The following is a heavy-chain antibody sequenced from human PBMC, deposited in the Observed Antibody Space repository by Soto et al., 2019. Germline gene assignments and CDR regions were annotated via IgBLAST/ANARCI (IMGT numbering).Heavy chain of an antibody. CDR1: GFTFRSYG. D-gene: IGHD1-26*01. CDR3: ARAHSAVGANPFYYDLDV. CDR2: IWYDGSNK. V-gene: IGHV3-33*01. J-gene: IGHJ6*02. Sequence: QVQLVESGGGVVQPGRSLRLSCSASGFTFRSYGMHWVRQAPSKGLEWVTVIWYDGSNKQYRGSVKGRFTISRDHSKNTLYLQMNSLRAEDTAVYYCARAHSAVGANPFYYDLDVWGQGTTVTVSS.